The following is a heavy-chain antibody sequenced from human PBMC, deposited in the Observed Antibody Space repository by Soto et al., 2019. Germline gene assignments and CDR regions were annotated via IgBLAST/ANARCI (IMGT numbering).Heavy chain of an antibody. CDR3: VRTAREGAVAPHWFDR. CDR1: GASIRSTDYY. J-gene: IGHJ5*02. CDR2: VYYTGST. D-gene: IGHD2-21*02. V-gene: IGHV4-30-4*01. Sequence: SETLSLTCTVPGASIRSTDYYWSWIRQAPGKGLEWIGYVYYTGSTYYNPSLMSRLTISVDTSKNQFSLKLTSVTAAETAVYYCVRTAREGAVAPHWFDRWGQGTQVTVSS.